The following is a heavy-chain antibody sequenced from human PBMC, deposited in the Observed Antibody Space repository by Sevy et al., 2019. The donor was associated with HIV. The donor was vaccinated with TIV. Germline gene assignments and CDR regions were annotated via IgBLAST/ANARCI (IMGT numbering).Heavy chain of an antibody. CDR3: AGENAWGRGYS. CDR2: IYYNGHI. D-gene: IGHD1-26*01. Sequence: SETLSLTCTVSGGSITSLYWNWIRQPPGKELEWIANIYYNGHINYNPSLKSRVTLSLDTSKNQFSLRLSSVTAADMAMYYCAGENAWGRGYSWGQGTLVTVSS. CDR1: GGSITSLY. V-gene: IGHV4-59*08. J-gene: IGHJ4*02.